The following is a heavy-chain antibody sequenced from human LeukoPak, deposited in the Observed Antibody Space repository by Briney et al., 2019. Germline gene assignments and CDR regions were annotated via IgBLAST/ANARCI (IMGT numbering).Heavy chain of an antibody. D-gene: IGHD4-11*01. CDR3: AREATVTTPLVYYYYYMDV. CDR2: IHHSGST. Sequence: PSETLSLTCTVSGYSLSSGYYWGWVRQPPGKGLEWIGSIHHSGSTYYNPSLQSRVTISVVTSKNQFSLKLTSVTAADTAVYYCAREATVTTPLVYYYYYMDVWGKGTTVTVSS. J-gene: IGHJ6*03. V-gene: IGHV4-38-2*02. CDR1: GYSLSSGYY.